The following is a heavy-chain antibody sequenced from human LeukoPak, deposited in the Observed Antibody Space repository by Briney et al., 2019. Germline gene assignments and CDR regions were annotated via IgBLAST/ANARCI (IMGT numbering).Heavy chain of an antibody. V-gene: IGHV3-72*01. CDR3: ARDGASRGNSAFTI. CDR1: DFTLSDQY. Sequence: GGSLRLSCAASDFTLSDQYIDWFRQAPGKGLEWIGRSRNKANRHTTEYAASVQGRFTVSRDDSGNLVYLQMNTLITEDTAVYFCARDGASRGNSAFTIWGQGTEVTVSS. J-gene: IGHJ3*02. D-gene: IGHD2-15*01. CDR2: SRNKANRHTT.